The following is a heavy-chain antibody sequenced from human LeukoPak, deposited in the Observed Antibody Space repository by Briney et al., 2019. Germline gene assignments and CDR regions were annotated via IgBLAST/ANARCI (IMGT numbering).Heavy chain of an antibody. V-gene: IGHV4-4*07. Sequence: PSETLSLTCTVSGASISGHYWSWIRQPAGEGLEWIGQIFISGNINYNPSLKSRVTMSVDTSKNRFSLKLTSVTAADTAVYYCARALIGFGESTFDPWGQGTLVTVSS. J-gene: IGHJ5*02. D-gene: IGHD3-10*01. CDR2: IFISGNI. CDR3: ARALIGFGESTFDP. CDR1: GASISGHY.